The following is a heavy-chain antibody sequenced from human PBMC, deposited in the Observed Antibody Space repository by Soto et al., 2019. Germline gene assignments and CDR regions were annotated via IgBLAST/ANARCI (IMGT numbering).Heavy chain of an antibody. CDR1: CGSISSSSYY. V-gene: IGHV4-39*01. CDR2: IYYSGST. Sequence: SETLSLTCTFSCGSISSSSYYWGWIRQPPGKGLGWIGSIYYSGSTYYNPSLKSRVTISVDTSKNQFSLKLSSVTAADTAVYYCARPGGAAADWFDPWGQGTLVTVSS. J-gene: IGHJ5*02. CDR3: ARPGGAAADWFDP. D-gene: IGHD6-13*01.